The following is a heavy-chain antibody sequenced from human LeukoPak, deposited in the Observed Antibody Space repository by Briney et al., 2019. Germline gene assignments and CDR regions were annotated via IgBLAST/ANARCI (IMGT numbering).Heavy chain of an antibody. J-gene: IGHJ6*02. D-gene: IGHD3-10*01. CDR2: IYHSGST. CDR1: GGSISSGGYS. V-gene: IGHV4-30-2*01. CDR3: ARDYYGSGSYYNVVSYGMDV. Sequence: SQTLSLTCAVSGGSISSGGYSWSWIRQPPGKGLGWIGYIYHSGSTYYNPSIKSRVTISVDRSKNQFSLKLSSVTAADTAVYYCARDYYGSGSYYNVVSYGMDVWGQGTTVTVSS.